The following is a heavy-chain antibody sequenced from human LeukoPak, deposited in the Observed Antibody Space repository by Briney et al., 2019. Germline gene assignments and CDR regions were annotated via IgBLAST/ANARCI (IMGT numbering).Heavy chain of an antibody. J-gene: IGHJ6*03. CDR3: ARFAAGGSYYYYMDV. V-gene: IGHV3-48*01. D-gene: IGHD6-25*01. CDR1: GFTLSSYT. Sequence: GGSLRLSYAASGFTLSSYTMNWVRQPPGKGLEWVSNIGTSSTTIYYADSVKGRFTISRDNAKNSLYLQMNSLRADDTAVYYCARFAAGGSYYYYMDVWGKGTTVTVSS. CDR2: IGTSSTTI.